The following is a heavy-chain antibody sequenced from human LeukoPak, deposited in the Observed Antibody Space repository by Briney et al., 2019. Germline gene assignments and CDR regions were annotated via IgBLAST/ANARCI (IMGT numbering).Heavy chain of an antibody. CDR3: ARDRAAGSDWLDP. D-gene: IGHD3-10*01. Sequence: PSETLSLTCTVSGGSIGLYHWTWIRQPPGTGLEWIGYVYYNGSTKYNLSLKSRVTISIDTPKNQFSLKLSSLTAADSAVYYCARDRAAGSDWLDPWGQGTLVTVSS. CDR1: GGSIGLYH. J-gene: IGHJ5*02. CDR2: VYYNGST. V-gene: IGHV4-59*01.